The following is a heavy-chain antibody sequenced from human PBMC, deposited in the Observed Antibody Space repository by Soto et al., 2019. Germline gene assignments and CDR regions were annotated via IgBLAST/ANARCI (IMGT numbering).Heavy chain of an antibody. CDR1: GCTFSSYA. V-gene: IGHV3-23*01. D-gene: IGHD1-26*01. Sequence: PGGSLRLSCAASGCTFSSYAMSWVRQSPGKGLEWVSAISGSGGSTYYADSVKGRFTISRDNSKNTLYLQTNSLRAEDTAVYYCAKAPQVGAISGGGFDYWGQGTLVTVSS. CDR2: ISGSGGST. CDR3: AKAPQVGAISGGGFDY. J-gene: IGHJ4*02.